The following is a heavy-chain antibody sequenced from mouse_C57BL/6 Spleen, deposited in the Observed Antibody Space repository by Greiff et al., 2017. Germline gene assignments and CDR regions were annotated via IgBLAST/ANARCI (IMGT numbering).Heavy chain of an antibody. D-gene: IGHD2-4*01. Sequence: QVQLQQPGTELVKPGASVKLSCKASGYTFTSYWMHWVKQRPGQGLEWIGNFNPSNGGTNYNEKFKSKATLTVDKSSSTAYMQLSSLTSEDSAVYYYARSMNDYPVDYWGQGTTLTVSS. CDR3: ARSMNDYPVDY. J-gene: IGHJ2*01. CDR2: FNPSNGGT. CDR1: GYTFTSYW. V-gene: IGHV1-53*01.